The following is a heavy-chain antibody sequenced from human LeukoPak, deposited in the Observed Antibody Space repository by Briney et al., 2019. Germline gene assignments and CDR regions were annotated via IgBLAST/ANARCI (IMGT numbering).Heavy chain of an antibody. J-gene: IGHJ4*02. CDR1: GFTFSSYW. Sequence: PGGSLRLSCAASGFTFSSYWMSWVRQAPGKGLEWVANIKQDGSEKYYVDSVKGRFTISRDNAKNSLYLQMSSLRAEDTAVYYSAWGFSCRLKYFDYWGQGTLVTVSS. CDR2: IKQDGSEK. CDR3: AWGFSCRLKYFDY. D-gene: IGHD3-16*01. V-gene: IGHV3-7*01.